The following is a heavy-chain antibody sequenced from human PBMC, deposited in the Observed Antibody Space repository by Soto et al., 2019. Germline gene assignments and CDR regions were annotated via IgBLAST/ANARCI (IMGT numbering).Heavy chain of an antibody. D-gene: IGHD2-15*01. CDR3: ARDTGGIGGNGIDH. Sequence: PVGSLRLSCAASGFTFSSYAMSWVRQAPGKGLEWVSAISGSGGSTYYADSVKGRFTISRDNSKNTLYLQMNSLRAEDTAVYYCARDTGGIGGNGIDHWGQGTLVTVSS. CDR2: ISGSGGST. J-gene: IGHJ4*02. CDR1: GFTFSSYA. V-gene: IGHV3-23*01.